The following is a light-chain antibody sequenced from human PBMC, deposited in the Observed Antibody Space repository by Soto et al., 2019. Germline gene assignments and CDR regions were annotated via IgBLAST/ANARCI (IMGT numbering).Light chain of an antibody. V-gene: IGKV1D-16*01. CDR3: QQSYSTSIT. CDR1: QGIGSW. J-gene: IGKJ5*01. Sequence: DIQMTQSPSSLSASIGDRVTITCRASQGIGSWLAWYQQKPEKAPRSLIYDASSLESGVPPRFSGSGSGTDFTLTISSLQPEDFATYYCQQSYSTSITFGQGTRLEIK. CDR2: DAS.